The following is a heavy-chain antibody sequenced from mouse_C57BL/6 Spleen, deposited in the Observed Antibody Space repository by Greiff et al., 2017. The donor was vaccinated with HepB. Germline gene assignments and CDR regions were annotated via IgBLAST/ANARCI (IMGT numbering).Heavy chain of an antibody. D-gene: IGHD2-1*01. CDR3: AREGVYGNYVRFAY. Sequence: VQRVESGPGLVAPSQSLSITCTVSGFSLTSYAISWVRQPPGKGLEWLGVIWTGGGTNYNSALKSRLSISKDNSKSQVFLKMNSLQTDDTARYYWAREGVYGNYVRFAYWGQGTRVTVSA. J-gene: IGHJ3*01. CDR2: IWTGGGT. V-gene: IGHV2-9-1*01. CDR1: GFSLTSYA.